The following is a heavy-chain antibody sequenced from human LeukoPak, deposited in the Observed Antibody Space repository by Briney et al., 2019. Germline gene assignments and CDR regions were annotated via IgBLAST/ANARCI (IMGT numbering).Heavy chain of an antibody. V-gene: IGHV1-2*02. CDR1: GYTFTSYY. J-gene: IGHJ4*02. D-gene: IGHD3-3*01. Sequence: ASVKVSCKASGYTFTSYYMDWVRQARGQGLEWMGGINPNSGGTNYAQKFQGTVTMTRYTSISTAYMELSRLTSDDTAVYYCAREAYDFWSGYVRGLGYWGQGTLVTVSS. CDR2: INPNSGGT. CDR3: AREAYDFWSGYVRGLGY.